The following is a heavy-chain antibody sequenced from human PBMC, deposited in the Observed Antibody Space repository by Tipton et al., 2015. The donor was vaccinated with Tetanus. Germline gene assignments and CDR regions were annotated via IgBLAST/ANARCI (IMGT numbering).Heavy chain of an antibody. V-gene: IGHV4-31*03. J-gene: IGHJ4*02. Sequence: TLSLTCTVSGGSISSGGYYWSWIRQHPGKGLEWIGDIYYSGSIYYNPSLKSRVTISVDTSKNQFSLKSNSVTAADTAVYYCARDQARGARGWNYFDYWGQGTLVTVSS. D-gene: IGHD1-26*01. CDR3: ARDQARGARGWNYFDY. CDR2: IYYSGSI. CDR1: GGSISSGGYY.